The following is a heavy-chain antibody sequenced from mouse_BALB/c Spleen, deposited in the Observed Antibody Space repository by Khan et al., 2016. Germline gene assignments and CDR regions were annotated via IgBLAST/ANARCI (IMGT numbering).Heavy chain of an antibody. Sequence: EVQLQESGPDLVKPSQSLSLTCTVTGYSITSGYSWHWIRQFPGNKLEWMGYIHYSGSTNYNPSLKSRISITRDTSKNQFFLQLNSVTTEDTATYYCARCGGGYHGECSLDHRAQATTLPVSS. J-gene: IGHJ2*01. V-gene: IGHV3-1*02. CDR1: GYSITSGYS. D-gene: IGHD2-14*01. CDR2: IHYSGST. CDR3: ARCGGGYHGECSLDH.